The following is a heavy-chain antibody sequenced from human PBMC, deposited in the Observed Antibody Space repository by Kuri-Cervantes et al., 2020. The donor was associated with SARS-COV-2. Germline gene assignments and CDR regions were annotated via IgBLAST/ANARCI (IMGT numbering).Heavy chain of an antibody. CDR1: GYTFTSYG. J-gene: IGHJ6*03. D-gene: IGHD3-16*01. CDR3: ARGHIWGSFEGYMDV. V-gene: IGHV1-2*02. Sequence: ASVKVSCKASGYTFTSYGISWVRQAPGQGLEWMGWINPNSGGTNYAQKFQGRVTMTRDTSISTAYMELSRLRSDDTAVYYCARGHIWGSFEGYMDVWGKGTTVTVSS. CDR2: INPNSGGT.